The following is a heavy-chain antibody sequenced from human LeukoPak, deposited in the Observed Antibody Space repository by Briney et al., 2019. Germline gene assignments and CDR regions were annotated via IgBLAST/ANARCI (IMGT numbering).Heavy chain of an antibody. CDR2: ISYDGSNK. Sequence: GRSLRLSCAASGFTFSSYAMHWVRQAPGKGLEWVAVISYDGSNKYYADSVKGRFTISRDNSKNTLYLQMNSLRAEDTAVYYCAQGEMATIDYWGQGTLVTVSS. CDR3: AQGEMATIDY. CDR1: GFTFSSYA. V-gene: IGHV3-30-3*01. D-gene: IGHD5-24*01. J-gene: IGHJ4*02.